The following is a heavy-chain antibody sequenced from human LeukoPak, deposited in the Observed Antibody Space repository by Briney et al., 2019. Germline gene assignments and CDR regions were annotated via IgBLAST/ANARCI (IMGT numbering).Heavy chain of an antibody. D-gene: IGHD3-16*01. CDR2: IYYSGST. CDR3: ARHPECLWEFDY. Sequence: SETQSLSCTVSGGSMSSSSDYWGGIRQPPGKGLEWIGSIYYSGSTYYNPSVKSRITIFVDTSKNQFSLKLSSVTAADTAVYYCARHPECLWEFDYWGQGTLVTVSS. CDR1: GGSMSSSSDY. V-gene: IGHV4-39*01. J-gene: IGHJ4*02.